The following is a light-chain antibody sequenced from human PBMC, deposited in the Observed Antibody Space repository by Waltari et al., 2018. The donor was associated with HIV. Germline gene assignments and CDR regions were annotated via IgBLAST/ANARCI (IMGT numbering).Light chain of an antibody. Sequence: QSALTQPRSVSGSPGQSVTISCSGASSDVGGYNYVSWYKQHPGKAPKVMMYEVNKRPSGGPGRFSGSKSGNTASLAISGLQAGEEADYYRCSYTGTYTFGFGGGAKLTVL. CDR3: CSYTGTYTFG. CDR1: SSDVGGYNY. J-gene: IGLJ2*01. CDR2: EVN. V-gene: IGLV2-11*01.